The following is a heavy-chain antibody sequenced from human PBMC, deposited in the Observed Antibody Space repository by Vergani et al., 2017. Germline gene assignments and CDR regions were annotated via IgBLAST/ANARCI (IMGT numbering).Heavy chain of an antibody. CDR2: IIPVLGKT. Sequence: QVQLVQSGAEVKKPGSSVKVSCKASGATFRSNTISWVRQVPRQGLEWMGRIIPVLGKTKYAQDFQGRLTITADTSTSTAYMELTSLRSQDTAVYYCARDPRGYGGDPEDYYYGMDVWGQGTTVTVSS. J-gene: IGHJ6*02. CDR1: GATFRSNT. V-gene: IGHV1-69*08. CDR3: ARDPRGYGGDPEDYYYGMDV. D-gene: IGHD2-21*02.